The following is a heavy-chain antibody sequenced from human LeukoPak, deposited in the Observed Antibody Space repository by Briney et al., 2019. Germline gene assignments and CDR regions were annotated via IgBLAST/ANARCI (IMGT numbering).Heavy chain of an antibody. CDR1: GFTFSDYY. J-gene: IGHJ4*02. D-gene: IGHD3-22*01. Sequence: GGSLRLSCVASGFTFSDYYMSWIRQAPGKGLEWVSYISSSGSTIYYADSVKGRFTISRDNAKNSLYLQMNSLRAEDTAVYYCARVRGRSSGYYYLDYWGQGTLVTVSS. CDR2: ISSSGSTI. CDR3: ARVRGRSSGYYYLDY. V-gene: IGHV3-11*01.